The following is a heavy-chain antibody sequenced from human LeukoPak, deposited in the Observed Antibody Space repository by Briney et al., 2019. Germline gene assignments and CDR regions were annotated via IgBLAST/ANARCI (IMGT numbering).Heavy chain of an antibody. D-gene: IGHD3-16*01. Sequence: GGSLRLSCAASGFTVSSNYMSWVRQAPGKGLEWVSVIYSGGSTYYADSVKGRFTISRDNSKNTLYLQMNSLRAEDTAVYYCARDPGDDYYYYMDVWGKGTTVTVSS. CDR1: GFTVSSNY. V-gene: IGHV3-66*02. J-gene: IGHJ6*03. CDR2: IYSGGST. CDR3: ARDPGDDYYYYMDV.